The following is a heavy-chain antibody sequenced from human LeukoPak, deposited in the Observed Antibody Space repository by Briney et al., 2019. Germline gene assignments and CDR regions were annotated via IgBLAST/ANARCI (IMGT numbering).Heavy chain of an antibody. CDR1: GGSVSSDSYY. CDR3: ARLGTYSGNLFDN. D-gene: IGHD1-26*01. CDR2: INYSGTT. J-gene: IGHJ4*02. Sequence: SETLSLTCVVSGGSVSSDSYYWVWVRQPPGKGLEWTGSINYSGTTYYSSSLKSRITLSMDASKNQFSLRLTSVTAADTAVYYCARLGTYSGNLFDNWGQGTLVTVSS. V-gene: IGHV4-39*01.